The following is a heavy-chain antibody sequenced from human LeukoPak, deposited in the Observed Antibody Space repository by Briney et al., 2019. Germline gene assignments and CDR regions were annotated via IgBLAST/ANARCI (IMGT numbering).Heavy chain of an antibody. CDR1: GGSISSGSYY. Sequence: SETLSLTCTVSGGSISSGSYYWSWIRQPAGKGLEWIGGIYTSGSTNYNPSLKSRVTISVDTSKNQFSLKLSSVTAADTAVYYCAREIGIAFDIWGQGTMVTVSS. V-gene: IGHV4-61*02. J-gene: IGHJ3*02. CDR3: AREIGIAFDI. D-gene: IGHD1-26*01. CDR2: IYTSGST.